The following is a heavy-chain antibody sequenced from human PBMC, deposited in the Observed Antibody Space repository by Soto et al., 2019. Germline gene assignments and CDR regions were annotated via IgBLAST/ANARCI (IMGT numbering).Heavy chain of an antibody. J-gene: IGHJ6*03. CDR1: GDSVSSNSAA. D-gene: IGHD6-19*01. CDR2: TYYRSKWYN. CDR3: ARDSGAVAGTTHYYYYMDV. V-gene: IGHV6-1*01. Sequence: PSQTLSLTCAISGDSVSSNSAAWNWIRQSPSRGLKWLGRTYYRSKWYNDYAVSVKSRITINPDTSKNQFSLQLNSVTPEDTAVYYCARDSGAVAGTTHYYYYMDVWGKGTTVTVSS.